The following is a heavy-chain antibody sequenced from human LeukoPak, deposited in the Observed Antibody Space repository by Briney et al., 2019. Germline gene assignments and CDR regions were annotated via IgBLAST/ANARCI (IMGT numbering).Heavy chain of an antibody. CDR3: ARGENFRSTDDVIDY. Sequence: AASVKVSCKASGYTFTSYDINWVRQATGQGLEWMGWMNPNSGNTGYAQKFQGRVTMTSNTSTSTAYMELSSLRSEDTAVYYCARGENFRSTDDVIDYWGQGTLVTVSS. D-gene: IGHD4-11*01. J-gene: IGHJ4*02. CDR2: MNPNSGNT. V-gene: IGHV1-8*01. CDR1: GYTFTSYD.